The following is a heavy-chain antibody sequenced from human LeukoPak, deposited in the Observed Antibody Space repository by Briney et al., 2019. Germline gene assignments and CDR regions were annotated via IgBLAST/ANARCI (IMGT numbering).Heavy chain of an antibody. CDR1: GYTFTSHA. Sequence: GASVKVSCKASGYTFTSHAISWVRQAPGQGLEWMGGIIPIFGTANYAQKFQGRVTITADESTSTAYMELSSLRSEDTAVYYCATRSHGGNSGYYYYYGMDVWGQGTTVTVSS. CDR2: IIPIFGTA. J-gene: IGHJ6*02. D-gene: IGHD4-23*01. CDR3: ATRSHGGNSGYYYYYGMDV. V-gene: IGHV1-69*13.